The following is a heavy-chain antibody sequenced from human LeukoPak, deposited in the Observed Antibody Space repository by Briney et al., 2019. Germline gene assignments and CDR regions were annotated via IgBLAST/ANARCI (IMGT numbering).Heavy chain of an antibody. V-gene: IGHV1-2*02. J-gene: IGHJ4*02. D-gene: IGHD3-10*01. CDR3: TRDGDYGTGSYYRRCIDS. Sequence: GAAVNVSCKTSGYSFTAFYIHWVGQAAGQGREWMGWIHPRRGDTNYAQKFQGRVTMTRDTPISTAYLDLGSLRSDDTAVYYCTRDGDYGTGSYYRRCIDSWGEGTPVTVSP. CDR1: GYSFTAFY. CDR2: IHPRRGDT.